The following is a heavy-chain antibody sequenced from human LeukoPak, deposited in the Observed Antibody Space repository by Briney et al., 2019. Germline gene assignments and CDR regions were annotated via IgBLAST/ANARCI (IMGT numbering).Heavy chain of an antibody. CDR1: GYTFTSYG. Sequence: SVKVSCKASGYTFTSYGISWVRQAPGQGLEWMGRIIPILGIANYAQKFQGRVTITADKSTSTAYMELSSLRSEDTAVYYCASQKGYFDWLLSPDYWGQGTLVTVSS. J-gene: IGHJ4*02. CDR3: ASQKGYFDWLLSPDY. CDR2: IIPILGIA. D-gene: IGHD3-9*01. V-gene: IGHV1-69*04.